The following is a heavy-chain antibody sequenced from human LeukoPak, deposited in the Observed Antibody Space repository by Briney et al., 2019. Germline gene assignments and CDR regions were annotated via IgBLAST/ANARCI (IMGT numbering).Heavy chain of an antibody. V-gene: IGHV3-7*05. CDR1: GFTFSRNW. Sequence: GGSLRLSCAASGFTFSRNWMSWVRQAPGKGLEWVATIKHDGSEANYVDSVKGRFTSSRDNANNLLFLQMNSLRADDTAVYYCARYVSALDYWGQGTLLTVSS. J-gene: IGHJ4*02. D-gene: IGHD3-10*02. CDR3: ARYVSALDY. CDR2: IKHDGSEA.